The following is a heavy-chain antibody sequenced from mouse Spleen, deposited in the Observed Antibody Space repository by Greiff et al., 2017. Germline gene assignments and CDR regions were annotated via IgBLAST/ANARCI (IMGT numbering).Heavy chain of an antibody. Sequence: ESGPGLVKPSQSLSLTCSVTGYSITSGYYWNWIRQFPGNKLEWMGYISYDGSNNYNPSLKNRISITRDTSKNQFFLKLNSVTTEDTATYYCARDGESTIGYFDVWGAGTTVTVSS. CDR1: GYSITSGYY. J-gene: IGHJ1*01. V-gene: IGHV3-6*01. CDR2: ISYDGSN. CDR3: ARDGESTIGYFDV. D-gene: IGHD2-1*01.